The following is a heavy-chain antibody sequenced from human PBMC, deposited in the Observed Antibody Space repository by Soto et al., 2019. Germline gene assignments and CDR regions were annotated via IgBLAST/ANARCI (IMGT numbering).Heavy chain of an antibody. CDR2: ISAYNGDT. CDR1: GYTFKNYG. Sequence: QDHLVQSGAEVKKPGASAKVSCKASGYTFKNYGINWVRQAPGRGLEWVAWISAYNGDTSYAQHFQGRVTVTIETPTNTAYVELRSLRPDDTAVYFCVLGGLETGYYRDMDYWGQGTLVSVSS. V-gene: IGHV1-18*04. CDR3: VLGGLETGYYRDMDY. J-gene: IGHJ4*02. D-gene: IGHD3-9*01.